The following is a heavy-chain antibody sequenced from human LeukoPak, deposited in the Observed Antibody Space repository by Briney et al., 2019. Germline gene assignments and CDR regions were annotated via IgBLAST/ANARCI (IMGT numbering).Heavy chain of an antibody. V-gene: IGHV3-30-3*01. CDR1: GFTFSNYA. CDR2: ISYDGSNK. Sequence: GGSLRLSCAASGFTFSNYAMHWVRQAPGKGLEWVAVISYDGSNKYYADSVKGRFTISRDNSKNTLYLQMNSLRAEDTAVYYCASTLTMVRGVIMTFDYWGQGTLVTVSS. J-gene: IGHJ4*02. D-gene: IGHD3-10*01. CDR3: ASTLTMVRGVIMTFDY.